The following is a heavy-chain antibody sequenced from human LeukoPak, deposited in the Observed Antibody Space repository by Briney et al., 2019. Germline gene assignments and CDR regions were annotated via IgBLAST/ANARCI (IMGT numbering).Heavy chain of an antibody. CDR1: GFTFSHYG. CDR2: ILYDGSNK. J-gene: IGHJ4*02. Sequence: GGSLRLSCAAYGFTFSHYGMHWVRQAPGKGLEWVAFILYDGSNKYYADSVKGRFTISRDNSKNTLDLQMNSLRAEDTAVYYCANKGFCHSGSCYGVFDYLGQGTLVTVSS. D-gene: IGHD2-2*01. V-gene: IGHV3-30*02. CDR3: ANKGFCHSGSCYGVFDY.